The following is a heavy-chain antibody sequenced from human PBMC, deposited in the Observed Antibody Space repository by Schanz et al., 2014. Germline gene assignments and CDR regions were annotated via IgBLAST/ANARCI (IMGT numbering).Heavy chain of an antibody. CDR2: INTGGDST. Sequence: EVQLVESGGGLVQPGGSLRLSCAASGFTFSTYAMAWVRQAPGKGLEWVSSINTGGDSTYYADSVKGRITISRDNSKNTLYLQMNSLRAEDTAVYYCAKDAENTAMITDYFDYWGQGTLVTVSS. J-gene: IGHJ4*02. CDR3: AKDAENTAMITDYFDY. V-gene: IGHV3-23*04. D-gene: IGHD5-18*01. CDR1: GFTFSTYA.